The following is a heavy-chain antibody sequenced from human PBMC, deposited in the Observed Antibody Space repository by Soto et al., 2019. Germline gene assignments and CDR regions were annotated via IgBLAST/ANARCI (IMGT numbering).Heavy chain of an antibody. CDR3: ARGGYCSGGSCYSRGNDY. V-gene: IGHV3-33*01. Sequence: GGSLRLSCAASGFTFSSYGMHWVRQAPSKGLERVAVIWYDGSNKYYADSVKGRFTISRDNSKDTLYLQMNSLRAEDTAVYYCARGGYCSGGSCYSRGNDYWGQGTLVTVSS. D-gene: IGHD2-15*01. CDR1: GFTFSSYG. CDR2: IWYDGSNK. J-gene: IGHJ4*02.